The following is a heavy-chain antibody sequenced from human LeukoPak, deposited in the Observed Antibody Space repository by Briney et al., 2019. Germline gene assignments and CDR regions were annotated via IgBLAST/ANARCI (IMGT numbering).Heavy chain of an antibody. CDR1: GFTFSSYG. CDR2: ISYDGSNK. J-gene: IGHJ6*04. V-gene: IGHV3-30*18. Sequence: GGSLRLSCAASGFTFSSYGMHWVRQAPGKGLEWVAVISYDGSNKYYADSVKGRFTISRDNARNLLYLQMNSLRAEDTAVYYCAELGITMIGGVWGKGTTVTISS. D-gene: IGHD3-10*02. CDR3: AELGITMIGGV.